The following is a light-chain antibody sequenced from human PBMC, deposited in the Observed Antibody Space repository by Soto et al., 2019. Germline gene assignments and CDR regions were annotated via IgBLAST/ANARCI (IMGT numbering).Light chain of an antibody. CDR2: LNGDGSH. Sequence: QPVLTQSPSASASLGASVKLTCTLSSGHSNYPIAWRQQQPEKGPRYLMKLNGDGSHSKGDGIPDRFSGSSSGAERYLTISSLQSEDEADYYCQTWGSGLGVFGGGTKVTVL. V-gene: IGLV4-69*01. CDR3: QTWGSGLGV. J-gene: IGLJ2*01. CDR1: SGHSNYP.